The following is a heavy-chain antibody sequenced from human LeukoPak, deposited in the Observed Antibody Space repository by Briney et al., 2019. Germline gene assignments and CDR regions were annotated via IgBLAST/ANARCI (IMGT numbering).Heavy chain of an antibody. D-gene: IGHD3-10*01. Sequence: SQTLSLTCTVSGGSISSGSYYWSWIRQPAGKGLEWIGRIYTSGSTNYNPSLKSRVTISVDKSKNQFSLKLSSVTAADTAVYYCARVGGWGYGSGSYYYFDYWGQGTLVTVSS. V-gene: IGHV4-61*02. CDR2: IYTSGST. CDR3: ARVGGWGYGSGSYYYFDY. J-gene: IGHJ4*02. CDR1: GGSISSGSYY.